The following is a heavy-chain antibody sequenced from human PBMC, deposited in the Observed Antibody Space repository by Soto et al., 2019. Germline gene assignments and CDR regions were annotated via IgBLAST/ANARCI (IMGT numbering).Heavy chain of an antibody. CDR1: GYTFSNYG. Sequence: ASVKVSCKTSGYTFSNYGITWVRQAPGQPLEWLGWISLYSDGTNYAQKFQGRVSMTTDTSTTTAYMELRSLRSDETAVYYCAKVVPGAEAWFGPSGQGTLGTVSS. V-gene: IGHV1-18*01. CDR3: AKVVPGAEAWFGP. J-gene: IGHJ5*02. CDR2: ISLYSDGT. D-gene: IGHD2-2*01.